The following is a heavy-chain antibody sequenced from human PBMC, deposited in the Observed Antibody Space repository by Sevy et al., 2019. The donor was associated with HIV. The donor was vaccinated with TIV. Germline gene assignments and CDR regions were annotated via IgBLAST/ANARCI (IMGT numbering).Heavy chain of an antibody. J-gene: IGHJ5*01. CDR2: IWYDGRTE. V-gene: IGHV3-33*01. CDR3: ARDAGRVIVPTAGFDS. CDR1: GFTFRSFS. Sequence: GESLKISCVASGFTFRSFSMHWVRQAPGKGLEWVAAIWYDGRTERYADSVQGRFTISRDNSKKTLYLQMNSLRDEDTAIYYCARDAGRVIVPTAGFDSWGQGTLVTVSS. D-gene: IGHD1-1*01.